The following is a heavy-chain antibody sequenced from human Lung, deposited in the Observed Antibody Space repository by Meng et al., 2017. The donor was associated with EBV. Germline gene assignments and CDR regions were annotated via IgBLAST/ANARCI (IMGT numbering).Heavy chain of an antibody. Sequence: QVKRLESGPGLLKPYQTLSLTCTVSGYSLNSPDYYWSWIRQSPEKGLEWIGYIYYSGSTYYNPSLKSRVSISGDTSNKQFSLKLTSVTAADTAVYYCARSPYSGSALPFFDYWGQGSLVTVSS. CDR2: IYYSGST. V-gene: IGHV4-30-4*01. CDR1: GYSLNSPDYY. D-gene: IGHD1-26*01. J-gene: IGHJ4*02. CDR3: ARSPYSGSALPFFDY.